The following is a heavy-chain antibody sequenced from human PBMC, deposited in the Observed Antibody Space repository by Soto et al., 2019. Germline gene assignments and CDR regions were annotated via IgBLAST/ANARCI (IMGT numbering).Heavy chain of an antibody. CDR2: ISAYNGNT. CDR3: ARGVGSGSYYSQYNWFDP. J-gene: IGHJ5*02. CDR1: GYTFTNYG. Sequence: QVQRVQSGAEVKKPGASVKVSCKASGYTFTNYGISWVRQAPGQGLERMGWISAYNGNTKYAQKLQGRVTMTTDTSTRTAYMELRSLRSDDTAVYYCARGVGSGSYYSQYNWFDPWGQGTLVT. V-gene: IGHV1-18*01. D-gene: IGHD3-10*01.